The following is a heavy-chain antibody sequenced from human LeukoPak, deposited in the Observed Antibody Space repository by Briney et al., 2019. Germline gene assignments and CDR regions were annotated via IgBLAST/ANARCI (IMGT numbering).Heavy chain of an antibody. Sequence: GGSLRLSCAASGFTFDDYAMHWVRQAPGKGLEWVSGISWNSGSIGYADSVKGRFTISRDNAENSLYLQMNSLRAEDTALYYCAKDRNYDILTGYPHFDYWGQGTLATVSS. CDR2: ISWNSGSI. D-gene: IGHD3-9*01. CDR1: GFTFDDYA. V-gene: IGHV3-9*01. J-gene: IGHJ4*02. CDR3: AKDRNYDILTGYPHFDY.